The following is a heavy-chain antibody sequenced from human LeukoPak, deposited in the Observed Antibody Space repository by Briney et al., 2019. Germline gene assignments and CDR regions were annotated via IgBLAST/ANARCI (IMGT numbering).Heavy chain of an antibody. Sequence: GGSLRLSCAASGFTFSVSTMHWVRQASGKGLEWIGRIRTKPNNYAAAYAVSVRGRFTISRDDTKNTLYLQMNSLRAADTAVYYCARDKGTSYLSSFDYWGQGTLVTVSS. CDR2: IRTKPNNYAA. CDR3: ARDKGTSYLSSFDY. V-gene: IGHV3-73*01. CDR1: GFTFSVST. J-gene: IGHJ4*02. D-gene: IGHD6-6*01.